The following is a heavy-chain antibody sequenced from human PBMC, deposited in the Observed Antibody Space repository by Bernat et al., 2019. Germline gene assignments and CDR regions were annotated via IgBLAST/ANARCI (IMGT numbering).Heavy chain of an antibody. CDR1: GGSFSDYY. Sequence: QVQLQQWGAGLLKPSETLSLTCAVYGGSFSDYYWSWIRQPPGKGLEWIGEINHSGSTNYNPSLKSRVTISVDTSKNQFSRKLSSMTAADTAVYFCARGDIVVVPAARVYYYYMDVWGKGTTVTVSS. J-gene: IGHJ6*03. CDR2: INHSGST. CDR3: ARGDIVVVPAARVYYYYMDV. D-gene: IGHD2-2*01. V-gene: IGHV4-34*01.